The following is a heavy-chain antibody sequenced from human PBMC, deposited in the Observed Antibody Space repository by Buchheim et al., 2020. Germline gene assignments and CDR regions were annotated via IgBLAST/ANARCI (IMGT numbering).Heavy chain of an antibody. CDR3: AKDSFYGGNSRAFDY. CDR1: GFTFSSYG. Sequence: QVQLVESGGGVVQPGRSLRLSCAASGFTFSSYGMHWVRQAPGKGLEWVAVISYDGSNKYYADSVKGRFTISSDNSKNTLYLQMNSLRAEDTAVYYCAKDSFYGGNSRAFDYWGQGTL. D-gene: IGHD4-23*01. V-gene: IGHV3-30*18. CDR2: ISYDGSNK. J-gene: IGHJ4*02.